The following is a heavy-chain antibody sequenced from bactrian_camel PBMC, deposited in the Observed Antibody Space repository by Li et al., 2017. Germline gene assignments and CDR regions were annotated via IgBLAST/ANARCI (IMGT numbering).Heavy chain of an antibody. CDR2: ISTDGGCT. Sequence: HVQLVESGGGSVQAGGSLRLPCVASYSVGCMAWFRQAPGKEREGVAAISTDGGCTYYHDSVKGRLTISRNNGLRTLYLQMDSLKPEDTAMYYCAADTRGGCTSGRTYYPYRGQGTQVTVS. CDR1: YSVGC. CDR3: AADTRGGCTSGRTYYPY. J-gene: IGHJ4*01. D-gene: IGHD1*01. V-gene: IGHV3S54*01.